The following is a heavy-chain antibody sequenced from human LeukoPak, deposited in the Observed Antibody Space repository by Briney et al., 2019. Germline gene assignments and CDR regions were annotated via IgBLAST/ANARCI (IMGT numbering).Heavy chain of an antibody. CDR2: INHSGTT. Sequence: SETLSLTCAVYGGSFSGYYWSWIRQPPGKGLEWIGEINHSGTTNYNPSLKSRVTISVDTSKNQFSLKLSSVTAADTAVYYCARVEDSSGWYIDYWGQGTLVTVSS. J-gene: IGHJ4*02. CDR3: ARVEDSSGWYIDY. V-gene: IGHV4-34*01. D-gene: IGHD6-19*01. CDR1: GGSFSGYY.